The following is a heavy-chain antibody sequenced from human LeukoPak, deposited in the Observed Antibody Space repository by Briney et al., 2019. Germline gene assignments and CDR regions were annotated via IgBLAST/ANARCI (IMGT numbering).Heavy chain of an antibody. Sequence: GGPLRLSWAASGFPFSRAWMTWVRQAPGKGLEWVGRIISKAEDGTIAYAAPVKGRFTISRDDSQNTLFLQMNGLKTEDTAVYHCVTGIRSGYYAYWGQGTLVTVSS. V-gene: IGHV3-15*01. CDR1: GFPFSRAW. D-gene: IGHD3-22*01. CDR2: IISKAEDGTI. J-gene: IGHJ4*02. CDR3: VTGIRSGYYAY.